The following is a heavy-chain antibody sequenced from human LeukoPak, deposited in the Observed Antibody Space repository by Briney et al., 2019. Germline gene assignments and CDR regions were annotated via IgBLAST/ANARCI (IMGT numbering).Heavy chain of an antibody. CDR2: IWYDGSNK. D-gene: IGHD6-19*01. J-gene: IGHJ5*02. CDR3: AREGAVSGTLTLDT. CDR1: GFTFSNYG. V-gene: IGHV3-33*01. Sequence: PGGSLRLSCAASGFTFSNYGMHWVRQAPGKGLEWVAVIWYDGSNKYYADSVKGRFTISRDNSKNTLYLQMNSLRAEDTAVYYCAREGAVSGTLTLDTWGQGTLVTVSS.